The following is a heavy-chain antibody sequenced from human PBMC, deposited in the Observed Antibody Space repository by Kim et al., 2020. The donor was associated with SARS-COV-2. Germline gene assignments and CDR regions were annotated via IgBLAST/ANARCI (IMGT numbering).Heavy chain of an antibody. D-gene: IGHD1-26*01. Sequence: SVKVSCKASGGTFSSYAISWVRQAPGQGLEWMGGIIPIFGTAIYAQKFQGRVTITADESTSTAYMELSSLRSEDTAVYYCARDLRWIVGATNWFDPWGQGTLVTVSS. CDR2: IIPIFGTA. V-gene: IGHV1-69*13. CDR1: GGTFSSYA. J-gene: IGHJ5*02. CDR3: ARDLRWIVGATNWFDP.